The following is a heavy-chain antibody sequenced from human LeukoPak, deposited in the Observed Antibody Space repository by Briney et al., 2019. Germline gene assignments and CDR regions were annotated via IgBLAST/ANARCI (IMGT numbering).Heavy chain of an antibody. V-gene: IGHV4-34*01. CDR3: ARLRSQTGSCSGGSCYKNWFDP. D-gene: IGHD2-15*01. CDR1: GGSFSGYY. CDR2: INHSGST. Sequence: SETLSLTCAVYGGSFSGYYWSWIRQPPGKGLGWIGEINHSGSTNYNPSLKSRVTISVDTSKNQFSLKLSSVTAADTAVYYCARLRSQTGSCSGGSCYKNWFDPWGQGTLVTVSS. J-gene: IGHJ5*02.